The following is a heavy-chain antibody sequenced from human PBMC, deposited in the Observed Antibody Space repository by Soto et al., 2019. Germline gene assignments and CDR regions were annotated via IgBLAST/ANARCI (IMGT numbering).Heavy chain of an antibody. V-gene: IGHV4-30-2*01. D-gene: IGHD5-12*01. CDR3: ARADYQSYHPFDI. Sequence: QLQLQESGSGLVKPSQTLSLTCAVSGGSISSGGYSWSWIRQPPGKGLEWIGYIYHSGSTYYNPSLKSRVTISVDRSKNQYSLKLSSVTAADTAVYYCARADYQSYHPFDIWGQGTMVTVSS. CDR2: IYHSGST. CDR1: GGSISSGGYS. J-gene: IGHJ3*02.